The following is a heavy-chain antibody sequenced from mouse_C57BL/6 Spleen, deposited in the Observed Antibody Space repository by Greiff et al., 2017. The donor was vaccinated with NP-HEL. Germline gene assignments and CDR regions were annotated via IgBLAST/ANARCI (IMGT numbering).Heavy chain of an antibody. V-gene: IGHV1-50*01. CDR1: GYTFTSYW. Sequence: VQLQQPGAELVKPGASVKLSCKASGYTFTSYWMQWVKQRPGQGLEWIGEIDPSDSYTNYNQKFKGKATLTVDTSSSTAYMQLSSLTSEVSAVYYCARSHYYGSSYGYFDVWGTGTTVTVSS. J-gene: IGHJ1*03. CDR3: ARSHYYGSSYGYFDV. CDR2: IDPSDSYT. D-gene: IGHD1-1*01.